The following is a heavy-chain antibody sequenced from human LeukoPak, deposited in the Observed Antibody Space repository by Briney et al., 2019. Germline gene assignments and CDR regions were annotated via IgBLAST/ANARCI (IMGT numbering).Heavy chain of an antibody. D-gene: IGHD3-9*01. Sequence: SCAASGFTFSSYGMSWVRQAPGKGLEWVSAISGSGGSTYYADSVKGRFTISRDNSKNTLYLQMNSLRAEDTAVYYCAKEERYDILTDYYYYMDVWGKGTTVTISS. J-gene: IGHJ6*03. V-gene: IGHV3-23*01. CDR2: ISGSGGST. CDR3: AKEERYDILTDYYYYMDV. CDR1: GFTFSSYG.